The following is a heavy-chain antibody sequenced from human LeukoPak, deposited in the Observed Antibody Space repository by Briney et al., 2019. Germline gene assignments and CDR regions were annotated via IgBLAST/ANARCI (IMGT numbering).Heavy chain of an antibody. Sequence: GRSLRLSCAASGFTFSSYSMNWVRQAPGKGLEWVSSFSSSSSYIYYADSVKGRFTISRDNAKNSLYLQMNSLRAEDTAVYYCARYDYGDYVYLTDYWGQGTLVTVSS. CDR3: ARYDYGDYVYLTDY. CDR1: GFTFSSYS. CDR2: FSSSSSYI. V-gene: IGHV3-21*01. D-gene: IGHD4-17*01. J-gene: IGHJ4*02.